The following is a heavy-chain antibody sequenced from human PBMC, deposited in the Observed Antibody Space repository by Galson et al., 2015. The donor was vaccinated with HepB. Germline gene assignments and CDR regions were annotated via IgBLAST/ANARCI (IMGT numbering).Heavy chain of an antibody. CDR3: AAQIGSWYQSFFDY. D-gene: IGHD6-13*01. J-gene: IGHJ4*02. CDR1: GFTFTSSA. Sequence: SVKVSCKASGFTFTSSAMQWVRQARGQRLEWIGWIVVGSGNTNYAQKFQERVTITRDMSTSTAYMELSSLRSEDTAVYYCAAQIGSWYQSFFDYWGQGTLVTVSS. CDR2: IVVGSGNT. V-gene: IGHV1-58*02.